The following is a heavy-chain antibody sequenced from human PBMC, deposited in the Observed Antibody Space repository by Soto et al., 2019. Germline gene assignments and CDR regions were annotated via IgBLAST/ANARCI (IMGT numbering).Heavy chain of an antibody. Sequence: EVQLVESGGGLVQPGGSLRLSCAASGFTFSSYWMSWVRQAPGKGLEWVANIKQDGTEKYYVDSIKGRFTISRDNARNSLYLKMNRLSAEDRAVYYCARKRWLKLWYFAYGGQGPLVPVSS. J-gene: IGHJ4*02. CDR2: IKQDGTEK. V-gene: IGHV3-7*01. D-gene: IGHD3-10*01. CDR3: ARKRWLKLWYFAY. CDR1: GFTFSSYW.